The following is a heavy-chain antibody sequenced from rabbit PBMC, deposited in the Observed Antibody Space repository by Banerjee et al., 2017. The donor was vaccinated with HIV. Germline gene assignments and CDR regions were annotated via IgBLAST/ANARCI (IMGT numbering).Heavy chain of an antibody. Sequence: QEQLEESGGDLVKPEGSLTLTCTASGFSFSNNYWICWVRQAPGKGLELIACIYTGSSGITYYASWAKGRFTISKTSSTTVTLQMTSLTAADTATYFCGRLWGLWGPGTLVTVS. D-gene: IGHD3-1*01. CDR1: GFSFSNNYW. V-gene: IGHV1S45*01. J-gene: IGHJ4*01. CDR3: GRLWGL. CDR2: IYTGSSGIT.